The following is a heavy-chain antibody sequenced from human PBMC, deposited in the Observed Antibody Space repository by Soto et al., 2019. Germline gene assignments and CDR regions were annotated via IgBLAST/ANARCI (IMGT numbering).Heavy chain of an antibody. J-gene: IGHJ2*01. V-gene: IGHV3-23*01. CDR1: GFTFSSYA. CDR3: AKRTTGWYFDL. CDR2: ISGSGGST. Sequence: SCAASGFTFSSYAMNWVRQAPGKGLEWVSVISGSGGSTYYADSVKGRFTISRDNSKNTLYLQMNSLRAEDTAVYYCAKRTTGWYFDLWGRGTLVTVSS.